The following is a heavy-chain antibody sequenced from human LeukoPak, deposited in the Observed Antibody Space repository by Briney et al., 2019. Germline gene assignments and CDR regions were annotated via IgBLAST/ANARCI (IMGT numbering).Heavy chain of an antibody. Sequence: PGGSLRLSCAASGFTFSSYSMNWVRQAPGKGLEWVSYISSSSSTIYYADSVKGRFTISGDNAKNSLYLQMNSLRAEDTAVYYCARPKKSSSSSLPDYWGQGTLVTVSS. CDR1: GFTFSSYS. V-gene: IGHV3-48*04. CDR3: ARPKKSSSSSLPDY. D-gene: IGHD6-6*01. CDR2: ISSSSSTI. J-gene: IGHJ4*02.